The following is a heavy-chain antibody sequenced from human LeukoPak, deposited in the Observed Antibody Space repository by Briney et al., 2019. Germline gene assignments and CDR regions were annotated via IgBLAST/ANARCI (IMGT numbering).Heavy chain of an antibody. CDR1: GGSFSGYY. CDR3: ARTEDPYCSSTSCYTSFFDY. J-gene: IGHJ4*02. Sequence: SETLSLTCAVYGGSFSGYYWSWIRQPPGTGLEWIGEINHSGSTNYNPSLKSRVTISVDTSKNQFSLKLSSVTAADTAVDYCARTEDPYCSSTSCYTSFFDYWGQGTLVTVSS. CDR2: INHSGST. V-gene: IGHV4-34*01. D-gene: IGHD2-2*02.